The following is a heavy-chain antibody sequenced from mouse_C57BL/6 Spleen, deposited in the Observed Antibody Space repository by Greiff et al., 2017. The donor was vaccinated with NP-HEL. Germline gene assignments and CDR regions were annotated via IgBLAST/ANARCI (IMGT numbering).Heavy chain of an antibody. V-gene: IGHV1-15*01. J-gene: IGHJ2*01. CDR2: IDPETGGT. CDR3: TRRDD. Sequence: VQLQQSGAELVRPGASVTLSCKASGYTFTDYEMHWVKQTPVHGLEWIGAIDPETGGTAYNQKFKGKAILTADKASSTAYRELRSLTSEDSDVYYCTRRDDWGQGTTLTVSS. CDR1: GYTFTDYE.